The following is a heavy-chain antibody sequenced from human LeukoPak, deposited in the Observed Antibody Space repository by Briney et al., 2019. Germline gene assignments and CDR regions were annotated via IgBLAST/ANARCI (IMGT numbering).Heavy chain of an antibody. CDR1: GITFSNYA. D-gene: IGHD1-20*01. J-gene: IGHJ4*02. CDR2: ISTSSTYI. Sequence: GGSLRLSCAASGITFSNYAMSWVRQAPGKGLEWVSSISTSSTYIYYADSVKGRFTISRDNAKNSLYLQMNSLRAEDTAVYYCARDPPFIIGTTFFDYWGQGTLVTVSS. CDR3: ARDPPFIIGTTFFDY. V-gene: IGHV3-21*01.